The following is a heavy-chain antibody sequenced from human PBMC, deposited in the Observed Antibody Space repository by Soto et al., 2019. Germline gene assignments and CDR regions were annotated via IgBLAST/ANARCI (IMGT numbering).Heavy chain of an antibody. CDR3: ARDWGYYGSSGYDYFDY. J-gene: IGHJ4*02. Sequence: AASVKVSCKASGYTFTSYGISWVRQAPGQGLEWMGWISAYNGNTNYAQKLQGRVTMTTDTSTSTAYMELRSLRTDDTAVYYCARDWGYYGSSGYDYFDYWGQGTLVTVSS. V-gene: IGHV1-18*04. CDR2: ISAYNGNT. D-gene: IGHD3-22*01. CDR1: GYTFTSYG.